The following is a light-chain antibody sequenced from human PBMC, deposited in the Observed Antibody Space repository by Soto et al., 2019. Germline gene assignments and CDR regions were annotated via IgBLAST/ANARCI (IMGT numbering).Light chain of an antibody. Sequence: EIVLTQSPATLSLSPGERATLSCRTSQNVHRYLAWYQQKPGQAPRLLIYDASNRATGIPARFSGSGSGTDFTLTVSSLEPEDFAVYYCQQRGNWPITFGQGTRLEIK. CDR3: QQRGNWPIT. CDR1: QNVHRY. CDR2: DAS. J-gene: IGKJ5*01. V-gene: IGKV3-11*01.